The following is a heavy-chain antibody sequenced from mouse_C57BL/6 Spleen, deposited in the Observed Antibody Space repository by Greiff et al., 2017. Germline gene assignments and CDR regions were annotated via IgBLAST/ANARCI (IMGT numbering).Heavy chain of an antibody. CDR2: IDPSDSYT. D-gene: IGHD2-3*01. CDR1: GYTFTSYW. V-gene: IGHV1-69*01. J-gene: IGHJ3*01. CDR3: ARYGDDGYSSWFAY. Sequence: QVQLQPPGAELVMPGASVKLSCKAPGYTFTSYWMHWVKQRPGQGLEWIGEIDPSDSYTTYNQKFKGQSTLTVDKSASTAYMQLSNLTSEDSAVYYCARYGDDGYSSWFAYGGQGTLVTVSA.